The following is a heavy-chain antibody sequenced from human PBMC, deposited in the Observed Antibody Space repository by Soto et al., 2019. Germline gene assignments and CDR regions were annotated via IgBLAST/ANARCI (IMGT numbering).Heavy chain of an antibody. D-gene: IGHD3-10*01. J-gene: IGHJ6*02. CDR3: SNSFRPYYYGSGSYNYYYGMDV. Sequence: GGSLRLSCAASGFTFSSYAMSWVRQAPGKGLEWVSAISGSGGSTYYAEYVKGRITISRDNSKKTLYLQMNSLRAEDTAVYYCSNSFRPYYYGSGSYNYYYGMDVWGQGTTVTVSS. CDR2: ISGSGGST. V-gene: IGHV3-23*01. CDR1: GFTFSSYA.